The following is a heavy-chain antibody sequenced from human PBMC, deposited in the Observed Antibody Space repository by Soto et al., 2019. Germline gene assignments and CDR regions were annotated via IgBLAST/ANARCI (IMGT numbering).Heavy chain of an antibody. D-gene: IGHD3-10*01. CDR3: AKTGAPENHGDGSGSYYNAQYNYGMDV. CDR1: GFTFSSYG. J-gene: IGHJ6*02. CDR2: ISYDGSNK. Sequence: QVQLVESGGGVVQPGRSLRLSCAASGFTFSSYGMHWVRQAPGKGLEWVAVISYDGSNKYYADSVKGRFTISRDNSKNTLYLQMNSLRAEDTAVYYCAKTGAPENHGDGSGSYYNAQYNYGMDVWGQGTTVTVSS. V-gene: IGHV3-30*18.